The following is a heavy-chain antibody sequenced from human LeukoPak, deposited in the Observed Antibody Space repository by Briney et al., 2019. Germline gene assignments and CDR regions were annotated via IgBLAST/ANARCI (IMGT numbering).Heavy chain of an antibody. CDR2: ISYDGSNK. Sequence: GGSLRLSCAASGFTFSSYAMHWVRQAPGKGLEWVAVISYDGSNKYYADSVKGRFTISRDNSKNTLYLQMNSLRAEDTAVYYCARGKRWLQPDHWGQGTLVTVSS. V-gene: IGHV3-30*04. CDR3: ARGKRWLQPDH. J-gene: IGHJ4*02. CDR1: GFTFSSYA. D-gene: IGHD5-24*01.